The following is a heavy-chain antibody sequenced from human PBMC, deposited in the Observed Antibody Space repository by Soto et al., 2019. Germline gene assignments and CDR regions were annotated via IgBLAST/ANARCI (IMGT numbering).Heavy chain of an antibody. J-gene: IGHJ5*02. D-gene: IGHD6-13*01. CDR2: IYYSGRT. Sequence: SETRLRRSTGSVGSISRCSYHAGWFRQPPGKGLEWIGSIYYSGRTYYSPSLKSRVTISVDTSKNQFSLKLSSVTAADTAVYYCARRERAAGTDWWFDPWGQGTPVT. CDR3: ARRERAAGTDWWFDP. CDR1: VGSISRCSYH. V-gene: IGHV4-39*01.